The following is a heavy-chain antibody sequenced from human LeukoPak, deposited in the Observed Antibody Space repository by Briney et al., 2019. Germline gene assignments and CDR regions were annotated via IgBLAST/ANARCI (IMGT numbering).Heavy chain of an antibody. CDR2: INPSGGFT. Sequence: GASVKVSCKASGYSFSTHWMHWVRQAPGQGLEWMGIINPSGGFTSYAQKLQGRVTVTRDMSTSTVYMELSNLRSEDTAVYYCARDQSGEGGLISGWWFGPWGQGTLVAVSS. V-gene: IGHV1-46*01. J-gene: IGHJ5*01. CDR3: ARDQSGEGGLISGWWFGP. D-gene: IGHD3-16*01. CDR1: GYSFSTHW.